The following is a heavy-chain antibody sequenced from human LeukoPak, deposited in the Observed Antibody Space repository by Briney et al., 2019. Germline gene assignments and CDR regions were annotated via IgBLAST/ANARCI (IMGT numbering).Heavy chain of an antibody. D-gene: IGHD5-12*01. J-gene: IGHJ4*02. CDR2: ISYDGSNK. CDR1: GFIFRTYA. Sequence: GGSLRLSCAASGFIFRTYAMTWVRQAPGKGLEWVAVISYDGSNKYYADSVKGRFTISRDNSKNTLYLQTNSLRAEDTAVYYCARVGGASYDFDYWGQGTLVTVSS. V-gene: IGHV3-30-3*01. CDR3: ARVGGASYDFDY.